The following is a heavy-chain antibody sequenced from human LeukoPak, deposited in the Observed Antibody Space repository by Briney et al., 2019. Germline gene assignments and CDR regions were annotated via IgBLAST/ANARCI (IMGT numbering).Heavy chain of an antibody. J-gene: IGHJ5*02. D-gene: IGHD2-2*01. CDR2: INPNSGGT. Sequence: GASVKVSCKASGYTFTGYYMHWVRQAPGQGLEWMGWINPNSGGTNYAQKFQGRVTMTRDTSISTAYMELSRLRSDDTAVYYCARDRGYCSSTSCYARAVNWFDPWGQGTLVTVSS. V-gene: IGHV1-2*02. CDR3: ARDRGYCSSTSCYARAVNWFDP. CDR1: GYTFTGYY.